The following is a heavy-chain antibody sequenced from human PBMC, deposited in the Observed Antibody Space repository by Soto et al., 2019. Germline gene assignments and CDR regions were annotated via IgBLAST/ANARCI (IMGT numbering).Heavy chain of an antibody. CDR2: MNPNTANS. CDR1: GYTFTSYD. V-gene: IGHV1-8*01. CDR3: ARRAETNGWNGFGADKYYFDF. J-gene: IGHJ4*02. Sequence: ASVKVSCKASGYTFTSYDIYWVRQATGQGLEWMGWMNPNTANSGYAQKFQGRVTMTSDTSISTAHMELSSLRSEDTAVYYCARRAETNGWNGFGADKYYFDFWGQGTLFTVSS. D-gene: IGHD1-1*01.